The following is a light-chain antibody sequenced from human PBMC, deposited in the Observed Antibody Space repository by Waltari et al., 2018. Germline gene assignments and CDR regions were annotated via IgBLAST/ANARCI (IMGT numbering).Light chain of an antibody. CDR2: GAS. J-gene: IGKJ1*01. V-gene: IGKV3-15*01. Sequence: EILMTQSPATLSVSPGDRATLSCRASQRVSSNLAGYQQKPGQAPRLLIYGASTRATGSVARCSGSGSWTEFTPPTSSLQSEEFAVYYCRQHNNWTPWTFGEGTKVEIK. CDR1: QRVSSN. CDR3: RQHNNWTPWT.